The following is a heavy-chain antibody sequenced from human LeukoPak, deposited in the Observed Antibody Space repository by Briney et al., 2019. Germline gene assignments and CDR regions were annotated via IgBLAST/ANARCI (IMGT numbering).Heavy chain of an antibody. V-gene: IGHV3-30*18. D-gene: IGHD6-19*01. CDR3: AKSLSSGWASYYFGH. CDR1: GFAFSTYY. J-gene: IGHJ4*02. CDR2: ISYDGSNT. Sequence: PGGSLRLSCAASGFAFSTYYIHWVRQPPGKGLEGVAVISYDGSNTYYADSVKGRFTISRDNSKNTLYLQMSSLRPEDTAVYYCAKSLSSGWASYYFGHWGQGTPVTVSS.